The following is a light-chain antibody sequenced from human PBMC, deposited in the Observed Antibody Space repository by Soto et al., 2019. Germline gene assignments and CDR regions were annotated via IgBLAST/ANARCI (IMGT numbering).Light chain of an antibody. CDR2: DDS. J-gene: IGLJ1*01. CDR3: QVWDNDSYHFV. V-gene: IGLV3-21*02. CDR1: NIGSKS. Sequence: SYELTQPPSVSVAPGQTARITCEENNIGSKSVHWYQQKPGQAPVLVVFDDSDRPSGIPDRFSGSNSRNTATLTINSVEAGDEADYYCQVWDNDSYHFVFGSRTKGTV.